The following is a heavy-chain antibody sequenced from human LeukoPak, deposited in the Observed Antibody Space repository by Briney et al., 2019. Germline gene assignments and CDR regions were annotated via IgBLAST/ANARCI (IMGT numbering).Heavy chain of an antibody. CDR1: GYTFTSYG. D-gene: IGHD2-2*01. Sequence: ASVKVSCKASGYTFTSYGISWVRQAPGQGLEWMGWISAYNGNTNYTQKLQGRVTMTTDTSTSTAYMELRSLRSDDTAVYYCARYCSSTSCYPYYYYYGMDVWGQGTTVTVSS. CDR2: ISAYNGNT. J-gene: IGHJ6*02. V-gene: IGHV1-18*01. CDR3: ARYCSSTSCYPYYYYYGMDV.